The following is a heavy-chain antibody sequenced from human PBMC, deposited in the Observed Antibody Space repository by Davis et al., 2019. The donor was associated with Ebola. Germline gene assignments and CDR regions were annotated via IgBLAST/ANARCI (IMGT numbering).Heavy chain of an antibody. D-gene: IGHD2-8*02. CDR1: GFTFSNAW. J-gene: IGHJ6*02. Sequence: GGSLRLSCAASGFTFSNAWMSWVRQAPGQGLEWVGCIKSKTDGGTTDYAAPVKGRFTISRDDSKNTLYLQMNSLKTEDTAVYYCTTEKVYCTGGVCYLYYYYYGMDVWGQGTTVTVSS. CDR2: IKSKTDGGTT. CDR3: TTEKVYCTGGVCYLYYYYYGMDV. V-gene: IGHV3-15*01.